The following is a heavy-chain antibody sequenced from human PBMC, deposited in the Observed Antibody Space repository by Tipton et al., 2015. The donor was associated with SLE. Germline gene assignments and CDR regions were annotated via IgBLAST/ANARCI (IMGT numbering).Heavy chain of an antibody. CDR3: ARGGGSYGSGSYYPMDV. CDR2: IFKSGET. J-gene: IGHJ6*02. D-gene: IGHD3-10*01. V-gene: IGHV4-31*03. CDR1: GASMSSDDYY. Sequence: TLSLTCTVSGASMSSDDYYWTWIRQHPGKGLEWIGHIFKSGETSYRPSLKSRVTISVDTSKNQFSLKLSSVTAADTAVYYCARGGGSYGSGSYYPMDVWGQGTTVTVSS.